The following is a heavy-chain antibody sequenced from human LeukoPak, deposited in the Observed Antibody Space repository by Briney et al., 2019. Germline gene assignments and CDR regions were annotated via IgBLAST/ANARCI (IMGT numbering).Heavy chain of an antibody. D-gene: IGHD5-18*01. V-gene: IGHV1-2*02. CDR1: GYTFTGYY. Sequence: ASVKVSCKASGYTFTGYYMHWARQAPGQGLEWMGWINPDSGGTSYAQKFQGRVTMTRDTSISTVYMELSRLRSDDTAVYYCAREIGGFNYEFDYWGQGTLVTVSP. CDR2: INPDSGGT. J-gene: IGHJ4*02. CDR3: AREIGGFNYEFDY.